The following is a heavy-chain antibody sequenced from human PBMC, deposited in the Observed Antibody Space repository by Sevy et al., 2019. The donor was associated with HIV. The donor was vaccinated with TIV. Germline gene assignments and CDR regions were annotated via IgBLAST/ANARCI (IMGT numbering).Heavy chain of an antibody. Sequence: GGSLRLSCAASGFTFSSYGMHWVRQAPGKGLEWVAVIWYDGSNKYYADSVKGRFTISRDNSKNTLYLQMNSLRAEDTAVYYCARVLTFLSRDYYYYGMDVWGQGTTVTVSS. CDR2: IWYDGSNK. V-gene: IGHV3-33*01. CDR1: GFTFSSYG. J-gene: IGHJ6*02. D-gene: IGHD3-16*01. CDR3: ARVLTFLSRDYYYYGMDV.